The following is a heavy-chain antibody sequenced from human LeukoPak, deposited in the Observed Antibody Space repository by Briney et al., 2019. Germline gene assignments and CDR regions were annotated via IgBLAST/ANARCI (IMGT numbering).Heavy chain of an antibody. CDR2: INSDGSST. CDR3: AGRRRNGYNYSDY. CDR1: GFTFSSYW. Sequence: GGSLRLSCAVSGFTFSSYWMYWVRQAPGKGLVWVSRINSDGSSTVYADSVKGRFTISRDNAKNTLYLQMNSLRAEDTAVYYCAGRRRNGYNYSDYWGQGTLVTVSS. D-gene: IGHD5-24*01. V-gene: IGHV3-74*01. J-gene: IGHJ4*02.